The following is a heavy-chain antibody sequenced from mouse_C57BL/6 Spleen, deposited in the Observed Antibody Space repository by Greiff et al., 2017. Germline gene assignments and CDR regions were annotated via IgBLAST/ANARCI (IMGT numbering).Heavy chain of an antibody. CDR2: IDPSDSET. V-gene: IGHV1-52*01. Sequence: VQLQESGAELVRPGSSVKLSCKASGYTFTSYWMHWVKQRPIQGLEWIGNIDPSDSETHYNQKFKDKATLTVDKSSSTAYMQLSSLTSEDSAVYYCASQAYYSLDYWGQGTTLTVSS. CDR1: GYTFTSYW. D-gene: IGHD2-12*01. CDR3: ASQAYYSLDY. J-gene: IGHJ2*01.